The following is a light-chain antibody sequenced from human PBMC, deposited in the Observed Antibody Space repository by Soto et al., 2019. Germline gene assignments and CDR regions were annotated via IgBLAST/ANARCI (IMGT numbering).Light chain of an antibody. CDR1: KLGDKY. CDR3: QAWNSSSMV. J-gene: IGLJ3*02. Sequence: SSELTQPPSVSVSPGQTASIACSGDKLGDKYACWYQQKPGQSPVLVIYQHNKRPSGIPERFSGSNSGNTATLTISGTQAMDEGDYYCQAWNSSSMVFGGGTKVTVL. V-gene: IGLV3-1*01. CDR2: QHN.